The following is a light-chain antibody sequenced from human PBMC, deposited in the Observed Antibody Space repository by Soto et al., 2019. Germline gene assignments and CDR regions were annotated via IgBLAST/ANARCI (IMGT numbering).Light chain of an antibody. CDR3: EQSSNWPIT. Sequence: EIVLTQSPATLSLSPGERATLSCRASQSVSSYLAWYQQKPGQAPRLLIYDASNRATGIPARFSGSGSGTDSTLTISSLEPEYVAVYYCEQSSNWPITFGQGTRLEIK. V-gene: IGKV3-11*01. CDR2: DAS. J-gene: IGKJ5*01. CDR1: QSVSSY.